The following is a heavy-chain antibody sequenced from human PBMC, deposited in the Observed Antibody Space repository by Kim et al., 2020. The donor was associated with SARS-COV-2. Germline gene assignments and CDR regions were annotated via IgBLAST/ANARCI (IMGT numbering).Heavy chain of an antibody. CDR1: GYTFTSYA. CDR3: ARDWDCSGGSCYHYYYYGMDV. CDR2: INAGNGNT. Sequence: ASVKVSCKASGYTFTSYAMHWVRQAPGQRLEWMGWINAGNGNTKYSQKFQGRVTITRDTSASTAYMELSSLRSEDTAVYYCARDWDCSGGSCYHYYYYGMDVWGQWTTVSVSS. J-gene: IGHJ6*02. V-gene: IGHV1-3*01. D-gene: IGHD2-15*01.